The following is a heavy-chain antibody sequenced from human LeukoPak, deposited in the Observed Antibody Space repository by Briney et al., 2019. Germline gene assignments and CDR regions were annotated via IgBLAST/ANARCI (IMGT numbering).Heavy chain of an antibody. V-gene: IGHV4-39*01. Sequence: PSETLSLTCTVSGGSISSSSYFWGWLRQPPGTGLEGIGSIYYSGSTYYNPSLRSRVSISVHTSKTQFSLKLTSVTAADTAVYYCARPVPSRLGWFDPWGQGTLVTVSS. D-gene: IGHD1-1*01. CDR2: IYYSGST. J-gene: IGHJ5*02. CDR3: ARPVPSRLGWFDP. CDR1: GGSISSSSYF.